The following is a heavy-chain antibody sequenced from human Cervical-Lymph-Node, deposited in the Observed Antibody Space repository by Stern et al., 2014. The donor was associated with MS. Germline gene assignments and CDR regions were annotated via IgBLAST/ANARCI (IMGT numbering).Heavy chain of an antibody. V-gene: IGHV2-70*04. J-gene: IGHJ3*02. CDR1: GFSLSTSGMR. CDR2: SDWDDDK. Sequence: QITLKESGPALVKPTQTLTLTCTFSGFSLSTSGMRVSWIRQPPGKALEWLARSDWDDDKFYSTSLKTRLTISKDTSKNQVVLTMTNMDPVDTATYYCARYGYNSAFDIWGQGTMVTVSS. D-gene: IGHD5-24*01. CDR3: ARYGYNSAFDI.